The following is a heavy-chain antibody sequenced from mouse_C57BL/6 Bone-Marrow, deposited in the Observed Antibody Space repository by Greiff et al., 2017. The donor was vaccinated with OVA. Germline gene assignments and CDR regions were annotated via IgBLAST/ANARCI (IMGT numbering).Heavy chain of an antibody. J-gene: IGHJ4*01. Sequence: EVQLQQSGPVLVKPGASVKMSCKASGYTFTDYYRNWVKQSHGKSLEWIGVINPYNGGTSSNQKFKGKATLTVDKSSSTAYMELNSLTSEDSAVSYCARSGLYAMDYWGQGTSVTVAS. D-gene: IGHD3-2*02. CDR1: GYTFTDYY. V-gene: IGHV1-19*01. CDR3: ARSGLYAMDY. CDR2: INPYNGGT.